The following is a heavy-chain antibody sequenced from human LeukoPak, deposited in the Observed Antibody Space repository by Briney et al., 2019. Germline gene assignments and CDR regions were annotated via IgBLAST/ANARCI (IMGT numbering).Heavy chain of an antibody. D-gene: IGHD3-22*01. CDR2: IRSSRSYI. CDR3: ARARASHYYYDSSGYPIDY. Sequence: GGSLRLSCAASGSTFSSYSMSWVRQAPGKGLEWVSSIRSSRSYIYYADSVKGRFTISRDNAKNSLYLQMNSLRAEDTAVYYCARARASHYYYDSSGYPIDYWGQGTLVTVSS. V-gene: IGHV3-21*01. CDR1: GSTFSSYS. J-gene: IGHJ4*02.